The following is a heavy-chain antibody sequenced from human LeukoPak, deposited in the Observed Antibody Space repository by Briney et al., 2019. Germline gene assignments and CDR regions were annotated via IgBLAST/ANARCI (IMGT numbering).Heavy chain of an antibody. CDR1: GGSISSYY. V-gene: IGHV4-59*12. J-gene: IGHJ3*02. CDR2: IYYSGST. CDR3: ARDLSSSGSSHDAFDI. Sequence: PSETLSLTCTVSGGSISSYYWSWIRQPPGKGLEWIGYIYYSGSTNYNPSLKSRVTISVDTSKNQFSLKLSSVTAADTAVYYCARDLSSSGSSHDAFDIWGQGIMVTVSS. D-gene: IGHD3-22*01.